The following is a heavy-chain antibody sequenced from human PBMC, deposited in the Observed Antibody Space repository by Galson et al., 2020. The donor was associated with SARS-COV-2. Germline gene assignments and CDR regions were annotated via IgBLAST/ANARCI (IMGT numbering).Heavy chain of an antibody. Sequence: GGSLRLSCIASGFTFDDYAMHWVRQAPGKGLEWVSDISWNSGSIGYADSVQGRFTISRDNAKNALYLQMNSLRTEDTALYYCAKGHQITNCNNGECYISYYGMDVWGQGTTVTVSS. CDR1: GFTFDDYA. D-gene: IGHD2-8*01. CDR2: ISWNSGSI. J-gene: IGHJ6*02. CDR3: AKGHQITNCNNGECYISYYGMDV. V-gene: IGHV3-9*01.